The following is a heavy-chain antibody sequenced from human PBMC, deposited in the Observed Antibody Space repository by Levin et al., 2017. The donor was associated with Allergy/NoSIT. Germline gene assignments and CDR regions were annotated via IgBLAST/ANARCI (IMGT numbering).Heavy chain of an antibody. V-gene: IGHV3-48*03. CDR2: ISESGNTM. D-gene: IGHD2-2*02. CDR1: GFTFISFE. Sequence: PGGSLRLSCAASGFTFISFEMNWVRQAPGKGLEWVSYISESGNTMYYADSVKGRFTISRDNAKKSVDLQMDSLRAEDTAVYYCARESAQNTWVIDYWGQGTLVTVSS. CDR3: ARESAQNTWVIDY. J-gene: IGHJ4*02.